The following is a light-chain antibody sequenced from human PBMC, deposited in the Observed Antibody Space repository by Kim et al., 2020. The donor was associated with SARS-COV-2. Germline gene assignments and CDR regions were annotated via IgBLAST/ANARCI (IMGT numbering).Light chain of an antibody. Sequence: LSPGERATLSCRASQSISSYLVWYQQKRGQAPRLLIYDASNRATGIPARFSGSGSGTDFTLTISSLEPDDFAVYYCQHRSSWPLTFGGGTKVDIK. CDR1: QSISSY. J-gene: IGKJ4*01. CDR3: QHRSSWPLT. V-gene: IGKV3-11*01. CDR2: DAS.